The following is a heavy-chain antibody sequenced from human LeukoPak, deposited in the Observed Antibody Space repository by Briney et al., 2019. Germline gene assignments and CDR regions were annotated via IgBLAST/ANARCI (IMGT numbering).Heavy chain of an antibody. V-gene: IGHV3-23*01. D-gene: IGHD2-2*01. J-gene: IGHJ4*02. Sequence: GGSLRLSCAASGFTFSSYAMSWVRQAPGKGLEWVSGISASGGSTYYADSVKGRFTISRDNSKNTLYLQMNSLRAEATAVYYCAKDRSSTRPYYFDYWGQGTLVTVSS. CDR1: GFTFSSYA. CDR2: ISASGGST. CDR3: AKDRSSTRPYYFDY.